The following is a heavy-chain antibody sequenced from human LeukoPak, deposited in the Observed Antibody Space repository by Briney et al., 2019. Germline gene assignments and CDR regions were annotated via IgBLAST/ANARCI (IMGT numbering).Heavy chain of an antibody. V-gene: IGHV3-21*01. J-gene: IGHJ4*02. Sequence: PGGSLRLSCAASGFTFSSYWMSWVRQAPGKGLEWVSSISSSSSYIYYADSVKGRFTISRDNAKNSLYLQMNSLRAEDTAVYYCACNRWLQSPFDYWGQGTLVTVSS. CDR1: GFTFSSYW. CDR3: ACNRWLQSPFDY. D-gene: IGHD5-24*01. CDR2: ISSSSSYI.